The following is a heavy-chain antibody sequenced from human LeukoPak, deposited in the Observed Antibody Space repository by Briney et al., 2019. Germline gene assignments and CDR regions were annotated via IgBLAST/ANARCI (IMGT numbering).Heavy chain of an antibody. D-gene: IGHD2-15*01. CDR3: ARPSTVVTPRGAFDI. V-gene: IGHV1-46*01. Sequence: ASVKVSCKASGYTFTSYYMHWVRQAPGQGLEWMGIINPSGGSTSYAQKFQGRVTMTRDTSTSTVYMELSSLRSEDTAVYYCARPSTVVTPRGAFDIWGQGTMVTDSS. J-gene: IGHJ3*02. CDR2: INPSGGST. CDR1: GYTFTSYY.